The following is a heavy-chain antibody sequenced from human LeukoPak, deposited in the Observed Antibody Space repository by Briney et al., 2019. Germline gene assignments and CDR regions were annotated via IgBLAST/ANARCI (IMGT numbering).Heavy chain of an antibody. J-gene: IGHJ4*02. CDR2: IWYDGSNK. V-gene: IGHV3-33*01. CDR1: GFTFSSYG. Sequence: SGGSLRLSGAASGFTFSSYGMHWVRKAPGKGLEWVAVIWYDGSNKYYADSVKGRFTISRDNSKNTLYLQMNSLRAEDTAVYYCARDHGYLDYWGQGTLVTVSS. CDR3: ARDHGYLDY.